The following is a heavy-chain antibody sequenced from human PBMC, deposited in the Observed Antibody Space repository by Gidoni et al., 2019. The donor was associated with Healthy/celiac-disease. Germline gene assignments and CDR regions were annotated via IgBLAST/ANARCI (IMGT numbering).Heavy chain of an antibody. CDR2: IYSGGST. Sequence: EVQLVESGGGLIQPGGSLRLSCAASGFTVSSNYMSWVRQAPGKGLEWVSVIYSGGSTYYADSVKGRFTISRDNSKNTLYLQMNSLRAEDTAVYYCASHSRIAVAGFDYWGQGTLVTVSS. D-gene: IGHD6-19*01. CDR3: ASHSRIAVAGFDY. V-gene: IGHV3-53*01. CDR1: GFTVSSNY. J-gene: IGHJ4*02.